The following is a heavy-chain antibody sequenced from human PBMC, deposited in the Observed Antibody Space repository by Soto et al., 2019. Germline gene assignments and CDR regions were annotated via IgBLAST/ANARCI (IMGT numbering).Heavy chain of an antibody. V-gene: IGHV1-3*01. Sequence: QVQLVQSGAEVKKPGASVKVSCKASGYTFTSYAMHRARQAPGQRLEWMVWINAGNGNTKYSQKFQGRVTITRDTSASTAYMELSSLRSEDTAVYYCARSIVVVTAADYWGQGTLVTVSS. CDR3: ARSIVVVTAADY. J-gene: IGHJ4*02. CDR1: GYTFTSYA. CDR2: INAGNGNT. D-gene: IGHD2-21*02.